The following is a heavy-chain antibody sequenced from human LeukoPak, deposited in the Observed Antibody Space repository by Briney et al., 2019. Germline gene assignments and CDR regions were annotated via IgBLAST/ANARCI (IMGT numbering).Heavy chain of an antibody. CDR1: GFTFDDYA. CDR3: AKRDDSSGYPFDY. V-gene: IGHV3-23*01. D-gene: IGHD3-22*01. J-gene: IGHJ4*02. Sequence: GGSLRLSCAASGFTFDDYAMHWVRQAPGKGLEWVSAISGSGGSTYYADSVKGRFTISRDNSKNTLYLQMNSLRAEDTAVYYCAKRDDSSGYPFDYWGQGTLVTVSS. CDR2: ISGSGGST.